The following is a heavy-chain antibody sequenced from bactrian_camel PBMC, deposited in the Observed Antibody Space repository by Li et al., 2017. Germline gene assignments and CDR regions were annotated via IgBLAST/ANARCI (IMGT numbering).Heavy chain of an antibody. CDR1: GYNPSTYC. CDR3: VLVPYSCQTWSWAWPRD. Sequence: HVQLLESGGGWVQAGGFLRRSCTASGYNPSTYCRGWFRQAPDAEREWVAFIDGDGDTKYADFVKGRFTISLENAVNDNGKNTMYLQLNALLPEVTAMYFCVLVPYSCQTWSWAWPRDWGQGTQVTVS. V-gene: IGHV3S6*01. D-gene: IGHD6*01. J-gene: IGHJ4*01. CDR2: IDGDGDT.